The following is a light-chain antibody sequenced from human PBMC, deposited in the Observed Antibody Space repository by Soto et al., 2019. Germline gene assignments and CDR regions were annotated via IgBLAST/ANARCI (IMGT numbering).Light chain of an antibody. CDR3: MQALQTPFT. V-gene: IGKV2-28*01. CDR1: QSLLHSDGYNY. CDR2: LGS. Sequence: DTVMTQSPLTLPVIPGEPASISCRSSQSLLHSDGYNYLDWYLQKPGQSPQLLIYLGSNRASGVPDRFSGSGSGTDFTLKISRVEAEDVGVYYCMQALQTPFTFGPGTKVDIK. J-gene: IGKJ3*01.